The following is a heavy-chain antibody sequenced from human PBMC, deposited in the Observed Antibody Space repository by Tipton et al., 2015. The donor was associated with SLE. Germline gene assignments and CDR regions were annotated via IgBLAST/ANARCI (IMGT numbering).Heavy chain of an antibody. CDR1: GGSISSGSYY. CDR2: IYTSGST. D-gene: IGHD1-7*01. V-gene: IGHV4-61*09. Sequence: LRLSCTVSGGSISSGSYYWSWIRQPAGKGLEWIGHIYTSGSTNYNPSLKSRVTISVDTSKNQFSLKLSSVTAADTAVYYCARDPNFHFDYWGQGTLATVSS. J-gene: IGHJ4*02. CDR3: ARDPNFHFDY.